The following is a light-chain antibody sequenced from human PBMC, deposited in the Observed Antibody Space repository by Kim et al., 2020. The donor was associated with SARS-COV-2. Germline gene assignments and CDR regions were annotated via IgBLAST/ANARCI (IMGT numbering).Light chain of an antibody. J-gene: IGKJ2*01. CDR2: KIS. CDR1: ESLLPGDGNTY. Sequence: QPASIFCRSSESLLPGDGNTYLSWFQQSPGQPPRLLIYKISNRFAGVPDRFSGSGAGADFTLKISRVEAEDVGVYFCMQATQNPHTFGQGTKLEI. V-gene: IGKV2-24*01. CDR3: MQATQNPHT.